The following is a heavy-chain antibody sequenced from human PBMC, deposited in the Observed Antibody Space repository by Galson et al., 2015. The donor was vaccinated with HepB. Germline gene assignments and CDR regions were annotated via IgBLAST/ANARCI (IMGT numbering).Heavy chain of an antibody. D-gene: IGHD2-2*01. CDR3: ANTGCSSNSCSLRGY. V-gene: IGHV3-23*01. J-gene: IGHJ4*02. Sequence: SLRLSCAASGFTFSSYAMSWVRQAPGKGLEWVSGISGSGGSTYYADSVKGRFTISRDNSKNTLYLQMKSLRAEDTAVYYCANTGCSSNSCSLRGYWGQGTLVTVSS. CDR1: GFTFSSYA. CDR2: ISGSGGST.